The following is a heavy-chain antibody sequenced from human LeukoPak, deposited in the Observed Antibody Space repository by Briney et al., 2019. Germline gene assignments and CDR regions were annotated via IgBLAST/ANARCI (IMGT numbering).Heavy chain of an antibody. CDR2: IYSGGST. CDR3: ARGGGPGAFDI. J-gene: IGHJ3*02. CDR1: GFTVSSNY. Sequence: GGSLRLSCAASGFTVSSNYMSWDRQAPGKGMEWVSVIYSGGSTYYADSVKGRFTTSRDNSKNTLYLQMNSLRAEDTAVYYCARGGGPGAFDIWGQGTMVTVSS. V-gene: IGHV3-66*01. D-gene: IGHD2-15*01.